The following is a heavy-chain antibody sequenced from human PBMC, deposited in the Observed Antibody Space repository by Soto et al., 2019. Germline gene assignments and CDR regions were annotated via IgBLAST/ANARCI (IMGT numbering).Heavy chain of an antibody. CDR2: IKSKADGETI. CDR1: GFTFKNVW. Sequence: EVQLVESGGGLVKPGGSLGLSCAASGFTFKNVWMHWVRQAPGKGLEWVGRIKSKADGETIDYAEPVKGRFTISRDDSKSTLYLQMNTLKTETTGVYYCNAYCDFWGGHTPLWGQGTVVAVSS. D-gene: IGHD3-3*01. V-gene: IGHV3-15*07. CDR3: NAYCDFWGGHTPL. J-gene: IGHJ4*02.